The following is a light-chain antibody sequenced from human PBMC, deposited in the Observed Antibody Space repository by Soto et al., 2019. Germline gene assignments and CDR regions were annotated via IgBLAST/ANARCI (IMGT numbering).Light chain of an antibody. J-gene: IGKJ1*01. CDR3: QQYNTYPWT. V-gene: IGKV1-5*03. CDR1: QTISSW. CDR2: KAS. Sequence: DIQMTQSPSTLSGSVGDRVTITGRASQTISSWLAWYQQKPGKAPKLLIYKASTLKSGVPSRFSGSGSGTEFTLTISSLQTDEFATYYCQQYNTYPWTFGQGTKVDIK.